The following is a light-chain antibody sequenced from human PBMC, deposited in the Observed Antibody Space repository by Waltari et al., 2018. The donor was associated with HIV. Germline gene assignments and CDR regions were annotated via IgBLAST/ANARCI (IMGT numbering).Light chain of an antibody. CDR3: AAWDDSLNGVV. V-gene: IGLV1-44*01. CDR1: SSNIGGNT. J-gene: IGLJ2*01. CDR2: TNK. Sequence: QSVLTQPPSASGTPGQRVTISCSGSSSNIGGNTVNWFQQLPGTAPKLLIYTNKQRPSGVPDRFPGSKAGTSASLAISGLQSEDEADYYCAAWDDSLNGVVFGGGTKLTVL.